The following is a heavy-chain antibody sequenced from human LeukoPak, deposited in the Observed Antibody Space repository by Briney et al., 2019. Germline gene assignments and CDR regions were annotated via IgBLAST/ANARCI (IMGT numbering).Heavy chain of an antibody. CDR3: AREGLDGTTQLYYYGMDV. CDR2: IIPTLGIA. J-gene: IGHJ6*02. Sequence: SVKVSCKASGGTFSRYAFSGVRQAPGQGLEWMGRIIPTLGIANYAQTFQDRVTITADKSTSTAYMELSSLRFEDTAVYYCAREGLDGTTQLYYYGMDVWGQGTTVTVSS. D-gene: IGHD1-7*01. V-gene: IGHV1-69*04. CDR1: GGTFSRYA.